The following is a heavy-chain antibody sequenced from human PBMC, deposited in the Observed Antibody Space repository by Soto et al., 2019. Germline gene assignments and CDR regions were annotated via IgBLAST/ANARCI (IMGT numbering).Heavy chain of an antibody. Sequence: GGSMRLSCAASGFTFSSYGMHWVRQAPGKGLEWVAVIWYDGSNKYYADSVKGRFTISRDNSKNTLYLQMNSLRAEDTAVYYCARDLKVSSGYYYYDYYYYGMDVWGQGTTVTVS. CDR1: GFTFSSYG. CDR3: ARDLKVSSGYYYYDYYYYGMDV. V-gene: IGHV3-33*01. D-gene: IGHD3-22*01. CDR2: IWYDGSNK. J-gene: IGHJ6*02.